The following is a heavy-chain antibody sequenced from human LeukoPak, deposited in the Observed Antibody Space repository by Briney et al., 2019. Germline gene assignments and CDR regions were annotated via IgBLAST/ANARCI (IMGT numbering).Heavy chain of an antibody. CDR2: ISSDGSNK. J-gene: IGHJ4*02. CDR1: GFTFSTYA. V-gene: IGHV3-30-3*01. Sequence: GGSLRLSCAASGFTFSTYAIHWVRQAPGKGLEWVAVISSDGSNKYYADSVKGRFTISRDNSKNTLYLQMNSLRAEDTAVYYCARAPYYDSSGYFFDYWGQGTLVTVSS. CDR3: ARAPYYDSSGYFFDY. D-gene: IGHD3-22*01.